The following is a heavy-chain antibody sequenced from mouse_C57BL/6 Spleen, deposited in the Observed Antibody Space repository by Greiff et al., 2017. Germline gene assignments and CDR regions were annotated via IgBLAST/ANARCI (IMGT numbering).Heavy chain of an antibody. CDR1: GYTFTSYW. J-gene: IGHJ2*01. CDR3: ARYCGSSPFDY. V-gene: IGHV1-69*01. D-gene: IGHD1-1*01. CDR2: IDPSDSYT. Sequence: QVQLQQPGAELVMPGASVKLSCKASGYTFTSYWMHWVKQRPGQGLEWIGEIDPSDSYTNYNQKFKGKSTLTVDKSSSTAYMQLSSLTSGDSAVYYCARYCGSSPFDYWGQGTTLTVSS.